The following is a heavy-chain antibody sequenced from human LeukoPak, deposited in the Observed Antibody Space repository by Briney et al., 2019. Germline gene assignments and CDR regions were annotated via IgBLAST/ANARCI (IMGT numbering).Heavy chain of an antibody. D-gene: IGHD1-14*01. J-gene: IGHJ5*02. CDR1: GFTFSSSA. CDR3: ASKPAGFDP. CDR2: ITGSGDYT. V-gene: IGHV3-23*01. Sequence: GGSLSLSFAASGFTFSSSAMGWVRQAPGKGLEWVSSITGSGDYTYYAESVKGRFTISRDNSKNTLYLQMNSLRAEDTAVYYCASKPAGFDPWGQGTLVTVSS.